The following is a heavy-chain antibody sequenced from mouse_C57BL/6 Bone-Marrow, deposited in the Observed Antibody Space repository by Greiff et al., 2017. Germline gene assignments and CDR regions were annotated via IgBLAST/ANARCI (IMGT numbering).Heavy chain of an antibody. CDR2: IDPSDSYT. J-gene: IGHJ3*01. Sequence: QVQLQQSGAELVMPGASVKLSCKASGYTFTSYWMHWVKQRPGQGLEWIGEIDPSDSYTNYNQKFKGKSTLTVDKSSSTAYMQLSSLTSEDSAVYYCASGRDCSGFAYWGQGTLLTVS. CDR1: GYTFTSYW. CDR3: ASGRDCSGFAY. V-gene: IGHV1-69*01. D-gene: IGHD3-3*01.